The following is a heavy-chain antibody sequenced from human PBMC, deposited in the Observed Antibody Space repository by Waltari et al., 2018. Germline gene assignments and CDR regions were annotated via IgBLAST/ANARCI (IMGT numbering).Heavy chain of an antibody. CDR3: ARVGITIFGVVPTPFDY. CDR1: GYTFTSYA. J-gene: IGHJ4*02. CDR2: INAGNGNT. D-gene: IGHD3-3*01. Sequence: QVQLVQSGAEVKKPGASVKVSCKASGYTFTSYAMHWVRQAPGQRLEWMGWINAGNGNTKYSQKFQGRVNITRDTSESTAYMELSSLRSEDTAVYYCARVGITIFGVVPTPFDYWGQGTLVTVSS. V-gene: IGHV1-3*01.